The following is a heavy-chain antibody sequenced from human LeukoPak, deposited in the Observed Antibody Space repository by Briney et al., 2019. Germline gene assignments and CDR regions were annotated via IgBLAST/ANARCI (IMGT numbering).Heavy chain of an antibody. J-gene: IGHJ4*02. V-gene: IGHV3-30-3*01. CDR1: GFTFSSYA. D-gene: IGHD5-18*01. CDR3: ARAHVDTDWPVDY. Sequence: GGSLRLSCAASGFTFSSYAMHWVRQAPGKGLEWVAVISYDGSNKYYADSVKGRFTISRDNSKNTLYLQMNSLRAEDTAVYYCARAHVDTDWPVDYWGQGTLVTVSS. CDR2: ISYDGSNK.